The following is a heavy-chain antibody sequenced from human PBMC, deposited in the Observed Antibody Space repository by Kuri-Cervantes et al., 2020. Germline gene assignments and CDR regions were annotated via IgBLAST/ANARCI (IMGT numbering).Heavy chain of an antibody. Sequence: ASVKVSCKASGYTFTSYGLSWVRQAPGQGLEWMGWISAYNGNTNYAQKLQGRVTMTTDTSTSTAYMELRSLRSDDTAVYYCARVRYYYGSGSEKFDYWGQGTLVTVSS. CDR1: GYTFTSYG. CDR2: ISAYNGNT. D-gene: IGHD3-10*01. J-gene: IGHJ4*02. V-gene: IGHV1-18*01. CDR3: ARVRYYYGSGSEKFDY.